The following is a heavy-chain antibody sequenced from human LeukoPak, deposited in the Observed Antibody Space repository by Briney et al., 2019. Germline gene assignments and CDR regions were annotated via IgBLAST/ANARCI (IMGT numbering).Heavy chain of an antibody. CDR2: IRYDGSNK. Sequence: PGGSLRLSCAASGFTFSSYGMHWVRQAPGKGLEWVAFIRYDGSNKYYADSVKGRFTISRDNSKSTLYLQMNSLRAEDTAVYYCAKDPSACSSTSCPKIFYYFDYWGQGTLVTVSS. CDR1: GFTFSSYG. CDR3: AKDPSACSSTSCPKIFYYFDY. J-gene: IGHJ4*02. V-gene: IGHV3-30*02. D-gene: IGHD2-2*01.